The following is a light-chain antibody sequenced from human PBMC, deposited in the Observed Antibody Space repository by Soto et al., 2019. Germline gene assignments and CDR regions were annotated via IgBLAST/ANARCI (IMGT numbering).Light chain of an antibody. CDR3: QHYNNWVGT. Sequence: EIILTQSPGTLSLSPGERATLSCRASQSVSSNYFAWYQQKPGQSPRLLIYGASTRATGIPARFSGSGSGTEFTLTISSLQSEDFTVYYCQHYNNWVGTFGGGTKVDIK. CDR1: QSVSSN. V-gene: IGKV3-15*01. CDR2: GAS. J-gene: IGKJ4*01.